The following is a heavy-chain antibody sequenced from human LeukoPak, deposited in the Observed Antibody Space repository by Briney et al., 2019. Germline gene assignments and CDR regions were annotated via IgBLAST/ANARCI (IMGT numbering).Heavy chain of an antibody. D-gene: IGHD3-16*01. CDR3: ARDSMITFGGTHYMDV. Sequence: PSETLSLTCTVSGGSIGSSSYYWGWIRQPPGKGLEWIGSIYYSGSTYYNPSLKSRVTVSVDTSKNQFSLKLSSVTAADTAVYYCARDSMITFGGTHYMDVWGKGTTVTVSS. CDR1: GGSIGSSSYY. J-gene: IGHJ6*03. CDR2: IYYSGST. V-gene: IGHV4-39*07.